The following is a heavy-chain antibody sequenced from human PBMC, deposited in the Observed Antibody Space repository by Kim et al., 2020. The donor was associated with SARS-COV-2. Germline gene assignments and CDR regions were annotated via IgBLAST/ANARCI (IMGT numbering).Heavy chain of an antibody. Sequence: SETLSLTCTVSGGSISSSSYYWGWIRQPPGKGREWIGCFYYSGSTYYNPSLQSRVTISVDTSKNQFSLKLSSVTAAATAVYYCARVRYYYGPGVYYFDYWGQGTLGTVSS. D-gene: IGHD3-10*01. CDR3: ARVRYYYGPGVYYFDY. CDR2: FYYSGST. J-gene: IGHJ4*02. CDR1: GGSISSSSYY. V-gene: IGHV4-39*01.